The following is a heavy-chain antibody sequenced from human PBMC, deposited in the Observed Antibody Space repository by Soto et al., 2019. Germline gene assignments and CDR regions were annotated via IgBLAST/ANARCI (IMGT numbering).Heavy chain of an antibody. CDR3: ARRSGKDGYSRATYKSQVDE. CDR1: GYIFTNYW. D-gene: IGHD5-18*01. CDR2: IYPDDSDT. J-gene: IGHJ4*02. V-gene: IGHV5-51*01. Sequence: GESLKISCKGSGYIFTNYWIGWVRQMPGKGLEWMGIIYPDDSDTRYSPSFQGQVTISADKSTSTAFLQWSSLKASDTAIYYCARRSGKDGYSRATYKSQVDEWGQGTLVTVSS.